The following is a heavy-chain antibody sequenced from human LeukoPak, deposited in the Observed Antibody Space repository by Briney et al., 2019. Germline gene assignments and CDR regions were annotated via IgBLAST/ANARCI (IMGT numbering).Heavy chain of an antibody. CDR1: GFTFSGSA. Sequence: GGSLRLSCAASGFTFSGSALHWVRQASGKGLEWVGRIRSTANGYATAYAASVKGRFTISRDDSKNTAYLQMDSLKTEDTAVYYCTGNYYGSGSYADFDYWGQGTLVTVS. V-gene: IGHV3-73*01. CDR2: IRSTANGYAT. CDR3: TGNYYGSGSYADFDY. J-gene: IGHJ4*02. D-gene: IGHD3-10*01.